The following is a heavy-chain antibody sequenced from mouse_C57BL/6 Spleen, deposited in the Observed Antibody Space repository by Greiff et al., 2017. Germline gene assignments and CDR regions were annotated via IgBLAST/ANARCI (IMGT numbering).Heavy chain of an antibody. V-gene: IGHV12-3*01. D-gene: IGHD4-1*01. CDR1: GFPITSGYY. J-gene: IGHJ4*01. CDR2: ITHSGET. CDR3: AGGTGTDAMDY. Sequence: ESGPGLVKPSQSLFLTCSITGFPITSGYYWIWIRQSPGKPLEWMGYITHSGETFYNPSLQSPISITRETSKNQFFLQLNSVTTEDTAMYYCAGGTGTDAMDYWGQGTSVTVSS.